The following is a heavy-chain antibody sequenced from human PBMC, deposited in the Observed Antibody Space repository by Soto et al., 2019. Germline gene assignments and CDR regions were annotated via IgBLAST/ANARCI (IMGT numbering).Heavy chain of an antibody. Sequence: SETLSLTCAVYGGSFSGYYWSWIRQPPGKGLEWIGEINHSGSTNYNPSLKSRVTISVDTSKNQFSLKLSSVTAADTAVYYCARPLATVAYNWFDPWGQGTLVTVSS. CDR2: INHSGST. V-gene: IGHV4-34*01. D-gene: IGHD4-17*01. CDR3: ARPLATVAYNWFDP. J-gene: IGHJ5*02. CDR1: GGSFSGYY.